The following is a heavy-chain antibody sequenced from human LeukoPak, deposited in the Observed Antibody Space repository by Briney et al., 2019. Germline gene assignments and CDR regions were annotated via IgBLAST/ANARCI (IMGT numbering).Heavy chain of an antibody. V-gene: IGHV3-23*01. CDR2: ISGSGGST. CDR3: AKDREQLWSPFDY. J-gene: IGHJ4*02. D-gene: IGHD5-18*01. CDR1: GFTFSSYA. Sequence: GGSLRLSCAASGFTFSSYAMSWVHQAPGKGLEWVSAISGSGGSTYYADSVKGRFTISRDNSKNTLYLQMNSLRAEDTAVYYCAKDREQLWSPFDYWGQGTLVTVSS.